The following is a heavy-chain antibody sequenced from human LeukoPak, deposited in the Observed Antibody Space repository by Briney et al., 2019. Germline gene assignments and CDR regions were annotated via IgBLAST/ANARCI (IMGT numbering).Heavy chain of an antibody. CDR2: ISSSSSYI. CDR3: ARDRAPGSGSYDAFDI. CDR1: GFTFSSYS. D-gene: IGHD3-10*01. V-gene: IGHV3-21*01. J-gene: IGHJ3*02. Sequence: PGGSLGLSCAASGFTFSSYSMNWVRQAPGKGLEWVSSISSSSSYIYYADSVKGRFTISRDNAKNSLYLQMNSLRAEDTAVYYCARDRAPGSGSYDAFDIWGQGTMVTVSS.